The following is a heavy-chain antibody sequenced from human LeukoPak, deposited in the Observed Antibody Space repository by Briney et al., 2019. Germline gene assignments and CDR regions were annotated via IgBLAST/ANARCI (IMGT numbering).Heavy chain of an antibody. CDR2: ISSSGTTI. CDR3: ASWGEGALDN. CDR1: GFTFSSYE. J-gene: IGHJ4*02. D-gene: IGHD1-26*01. Sequence: PGGSLRLSCAASGFTFSSYEMNWVRQAPGKGLEWVSYISSSGTTIYYGDSVKGRFTISRDNAKKSLYLQMNSLRVEDTGVYYCASWGEGALDNWGQGTLVTVSS. V-gene: IGHV3-48*03.